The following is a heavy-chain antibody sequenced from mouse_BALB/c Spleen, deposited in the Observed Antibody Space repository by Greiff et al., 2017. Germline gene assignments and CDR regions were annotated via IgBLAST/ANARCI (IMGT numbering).Heavy chain of an antibody. CDR3: AREGGNFSMDY. V-gene: IGHV5-9-4*01. CDR1: GFTFSSYA. CDR2: ISSGGSYT. J-gene: IGHJ4*01. Sequence: EVQLVESGGGLVKPGGSLKLSCAASGFTFSSYAMSWVRQSPEKRLEWVAEISSGGSYTYYPDTVTGRFTISRDNAKNTLYLEMSSLRSEDTAVYYCAREGGNFSMDYWGQGTSVTVSS. D-gene: IGHD2-1*01.